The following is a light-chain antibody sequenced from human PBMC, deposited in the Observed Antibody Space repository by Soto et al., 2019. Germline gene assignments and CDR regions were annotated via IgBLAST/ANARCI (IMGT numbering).Light chain of an antibody. J-gene: IGLJ3*02. Sequence: QSVLTQPPSASGTPGQRVTFLCSGSGSTTGSNTENWYQQLPETAPKLLIYSNNQRPSGVPDRFSGSKSGTSASLAISGLQSEDEADYYCAAWDDSLNGAWVFGGGTKLTVL. CDR3: AAWDDSLNGAWV. CDR1: GSTTGSNT. CDR2: SNN. V-gene: IGLV1-44*01.